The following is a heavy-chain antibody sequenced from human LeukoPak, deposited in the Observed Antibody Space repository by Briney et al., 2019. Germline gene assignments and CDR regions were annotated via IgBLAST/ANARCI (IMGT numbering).Heavy chain of an antibody. CDR1: GFTFKNKR. CDR2: IRSKSDGETT. V-gene: IGHV3-15*01. J-gene: IGHJ4*02. Sequence: PGGSLRLSCAAFGFTFKNKRMAWVRQAPGKGLEWVGRIRSKSDGETTDYAAPVKGRFTVSRDDSQNTLHLQLDSLNTDDTGVYYCATGSTYSGLLFDYRGLGTHVTVSS. D-gene: IGHD6-19*01. CDR3: ATGSTYSGLLFDY.